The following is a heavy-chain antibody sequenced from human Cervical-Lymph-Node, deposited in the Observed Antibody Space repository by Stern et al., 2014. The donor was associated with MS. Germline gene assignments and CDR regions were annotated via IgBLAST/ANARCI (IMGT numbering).Heavy chain of an antibody. D-gene: IGHD3-10*01. J-gene: IGHJ4*02. CDR3: ARVGSQNLDY. Sequence: QVQLGQSWAEVEKPGSSVKVSCKASGGTFSSSAINWVRQAPGHGLEWMGGIIPVFDTASYAQQFQGRVTLTADVSTSTVYMELTSLRFEDTAVYYCARVGSQNLDYWGQGTLVTVSS. CDR2: IIPVFDTA. V-gene: IGHV1-69*01. CDR1: GGTFSSSA.